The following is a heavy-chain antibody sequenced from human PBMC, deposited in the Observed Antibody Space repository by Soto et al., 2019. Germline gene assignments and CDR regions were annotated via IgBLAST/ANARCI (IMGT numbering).Heavy chain of an antibody. J-gene: IGHJ6*02. CDR2: IYPGDSDT. V-gene: IGHV5-51*01. D-gene: IGHD3-10*01. Sequence: GESLKISCKGSGYSFTSYWIDWVRQMPGKGLEWMGIIYPGDSDTRYSPSFQGQVTISADKSISTAYLQWSSLKASDTAMYYCARHLAPFISSGGMDVWGQGTTVTVSS. CDR1: GYSFTSYW. CDR3: ARHLAPFISSGGMDV.